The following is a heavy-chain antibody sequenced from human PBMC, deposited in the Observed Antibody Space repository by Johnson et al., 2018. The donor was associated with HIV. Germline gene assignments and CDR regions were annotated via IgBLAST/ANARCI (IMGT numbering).Heavy chain of an antibody. Sequence: VQLVESGGGVVQPGRSLRLSCAASGFTFSSYAMHWVRQAPGKGLEWVAVISYDGSNKYYADSVKGRFTISRDNSKNTLYLQMNSLRAEDTAVYYCARDQAIFGVVLASDAFDIWGQGTMVTVSS. CDR1: GFTFSSYA. V-gene: IGHV3-30*04. J-gene: IGHJ3*02. CDR2: ISYDGSNK. CDR3: ARDQAIFGVVLASDAFDI. D-gene: IGHD3-3*01.